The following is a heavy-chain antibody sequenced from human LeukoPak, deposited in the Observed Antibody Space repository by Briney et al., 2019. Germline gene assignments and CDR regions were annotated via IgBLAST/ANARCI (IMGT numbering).Heavy chain of an antibody. CDR1: GFTFSSYA. CDR3: AKDTAYDFWSGPDLYYYYYMDV. V-gene: IGHV3-23*01. Sequence: PGGSLRLSCAASGFTFSSYAMSWVRQAPGKGLEWVSAISGSGGSTYYADSVKGRFTISRDNSRNTLYLQMNSLRAEDTAVYYCAKDTAYDFWSGPDLYYYYYMDVWGKGTTVTVSS. CDR2: ISGSGGST. D-gene: IGHD3-3*01. J-gene: IGHJ6*03.